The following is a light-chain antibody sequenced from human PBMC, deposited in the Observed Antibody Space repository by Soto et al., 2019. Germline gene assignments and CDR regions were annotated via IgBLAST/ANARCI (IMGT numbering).Light chain of an antibody. Sequence: DIVMTQSPDSLAVSLGERATINCKSSQSVLYSSNNKNYLAWYQQKPGQPPKLLIYWASTRESGVPDRFSGSGSGTDFTLTISSLQAEDVAVYYCQQYYSTPPVTFCPGTKVDI. J-gene: IGKJ3*01. V-gene: IGKV4-1*01. CDR3: QQYYSTPPVT. CDR1: QSVLYSSNNKNY. CDR2: WAS.